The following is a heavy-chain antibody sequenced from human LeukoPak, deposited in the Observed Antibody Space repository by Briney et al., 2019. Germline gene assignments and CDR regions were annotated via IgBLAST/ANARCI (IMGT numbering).Heavy chain of an antibody. V-gene: IGHV3-21*01. CDR3: ARGRRIAGAGLYYFDY. D-gene: IGHD6-13*01. J-gene: IGHJ4*02. CDR1: GFTFSSYS. Sequence: GGSLRLSCAASGFTFSSYSMNWVRQAPGKGLEWVSSISSSSSYIYYADSVKGRFTISRDNAKNSLYLQMNSLRAEDTAVYYCARGRRIAGAGLYYFDYWGQGTLVTVSS. CDR2: ISSSSSYI.